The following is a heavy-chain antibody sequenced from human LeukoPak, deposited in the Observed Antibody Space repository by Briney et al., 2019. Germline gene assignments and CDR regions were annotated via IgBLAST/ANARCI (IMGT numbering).Heavy chain of an antibody. CDR3: ARVGVYYDSSGYQRWFDP. D-gene: IGHD3-22*01. CDR1: GGTFSSYA. J-gene: IGHJ5*02. CDR2: IIPIFGIA. Sequence: GSSVKVPCKASGGTFSSYAISWVRQAPGQGLEWMGRIIPIFGIANYAQKFQGRVTITADKSTSTAYMELSSLRSEDTAVYYCARVGVYYDSSGYQRWFDPWGQGTLVTVSS. V-gene: IGHV1-69*04.